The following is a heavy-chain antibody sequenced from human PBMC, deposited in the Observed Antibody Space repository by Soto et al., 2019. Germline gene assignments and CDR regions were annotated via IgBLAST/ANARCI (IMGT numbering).Heavy chain of an antibody. V-gene: IGHV4-31*03. Sequence: PSETLSLTCTVSGGSISSGGYYWSWIRQHPGKGLEWIGYIYYSGSTYYNPSLKSRVTISVDTSKNQFSLKLSSVTAADTAVYYCARSWNWKRALGFDPWGQGTLVTVSS. D-gene: IGHD1-1*01. CDR2: IYYSGST. CDR3: ARSWNWKRALGFDP. CDR1: GGSISSGGYY. J-gene: IGHJ5*02.